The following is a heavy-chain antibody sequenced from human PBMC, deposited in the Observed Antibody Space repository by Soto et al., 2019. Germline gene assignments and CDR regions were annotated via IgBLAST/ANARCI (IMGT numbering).Heavy chain of an antibody. CDR3: AKDHSDGYLDY. CDR2: ISGDGDST. CDR1: GFTFSSCV. Sequence: GGSLRLSCAASGFTFSSCVMNWARQAPGKGLEWVSAISGDGDSTYYADSVKGRFTISRDTSKNTLYLQMNSPRAEDTALYYCAKDHSDGYLDYWGQGTLVTVSS. J-gene: IGHJ4*02. V-gene: IGHV3-23*01.